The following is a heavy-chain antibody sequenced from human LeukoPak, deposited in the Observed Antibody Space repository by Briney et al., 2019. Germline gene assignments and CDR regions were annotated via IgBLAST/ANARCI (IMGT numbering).Heavy chain of an antibody. CDR1: GGSFSSYY. CDR2: IYYSGST. D-gene: IGHD6-19*01. Sequence: SETLSLTCTVSGGSFSSYYWSWIRQPLGKGLEWFGYIYYSGSTNYNPSLKSRVTISVDTSKNQFSLKLSSVTAADTAVYYCASGDSSGPVDAFDIWGQGTMVTVSS. CDR3: ASGDSSGPVDAFDI. J-gene: IGHJ3*02. V-gene: IGHV4-59*08.